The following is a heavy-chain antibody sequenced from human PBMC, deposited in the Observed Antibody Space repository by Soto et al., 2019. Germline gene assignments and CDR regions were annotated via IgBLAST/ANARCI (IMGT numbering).Heavy chain of an antibody. Sequence: QVQLVQSGAEVRQPASSVKVSCKTSGATFSSYAITWVRQAPGQGLEWMGGIVPTVDTSTYAQKFQGRVTIPADKFTNTVYMELISLRSDDTAVYYCVRVVAIPGYPDNWGQGTLVTVSS. J-gene: IGHJ4*02. V-gene: IGHV1-69*14. CDR3: VRVVAIPGYPDN. CDR2: IVPTVDTS. D-gene: IGHD5-12*01. CDR1: GATFSSYA.